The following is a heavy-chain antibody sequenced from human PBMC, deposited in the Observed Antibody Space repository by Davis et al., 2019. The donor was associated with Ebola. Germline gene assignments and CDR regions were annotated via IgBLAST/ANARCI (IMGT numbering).Heavy chain of an antibody. V-gene: IGHV4-30-4*01. CDR3: ARGGQLCYYCFDY. D-gene: IGHD5-18*01. J-gene: IGHJ4*02. CDR2: IYYSGST. Sequence: SETLSLTCTVSGGSISSGDYYWSWIRQPPGKGLEWIGYIYYSGSTYYNPSLKSRVTISEDTSKNQFSLKLSSVTAADTAVYYCARGGQLCYYCFDYWGQGTLVAVSS. CDR1: GGSISSGDYY.